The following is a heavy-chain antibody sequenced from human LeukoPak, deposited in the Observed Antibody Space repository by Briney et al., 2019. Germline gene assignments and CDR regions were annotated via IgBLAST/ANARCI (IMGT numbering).Heavy chain of an antibody. CDR1: GFTFSSYW. CDR3: AKAGGTTGSMRFYMGV. Sequence: GGSLRLSCAGSGFTFSSYWMLWVRQAPGEGLVWVSRISSDEISTNYAASVRGRFTISRDNAKNTIYLQMDSLRAEDTAVYYCAKAGGTTGSMRFYMGVWGKGTTVTVSS. CDR2: ISSDEIST. D-gene: IGHD1-1*01. J-gene: IGHJ6*03. V-gene: IGHV3-74*01.